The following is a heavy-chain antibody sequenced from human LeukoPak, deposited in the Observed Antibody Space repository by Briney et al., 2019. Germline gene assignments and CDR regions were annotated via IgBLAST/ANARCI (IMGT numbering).Heavy chain of an antibody. J-gene: IGHJ4*02. Sequence: SETLSLTCTVSGGSISSSSYYWGWIRQPPGKGLEWIGGIYYSGSTYYNPSLKSRVTISVDTSKNQFSLKLSSVTAADTAVYYCARSGSYPDYWGQGTLVTVSS. V-gene: IGHV4-39*01. CDR3: ARSGSYPDY. D-gene: IGHD1-26*01. CDR2: IYYSGST. CDR1: GGSISSSSYY.